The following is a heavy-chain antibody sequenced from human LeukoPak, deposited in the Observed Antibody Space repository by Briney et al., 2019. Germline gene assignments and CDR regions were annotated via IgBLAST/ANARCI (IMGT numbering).Heavy chain of an antibody. Sequence: PSETLSLTCTVSGGSISSYYWSWIRQPPGKGLEWIGYIYYSGSTYYNPSLKSRVTISLDTSKNQFSLSMTSVTAADTAVYFCATTWYYDSRGYLFDDWGHGTLVTVSS. CDR2: IYYSGST. D-gene: IGHD3-22*01. V-gene: IGHV4-59*01. J-gene: IGHJ4*01. CDR3: ATTWYYDSRGYLFDD. CDR1: GGSISSYY.